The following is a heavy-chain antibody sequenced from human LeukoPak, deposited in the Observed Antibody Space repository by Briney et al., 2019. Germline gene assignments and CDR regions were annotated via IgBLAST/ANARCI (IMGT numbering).Heavy chain of an antibody. D-gene: IGHD4-17*01. CDR3: GCLKGEYDYDY. J-gene: IGHJ4*02. CDR1: GFSLTTRGVG. CDR2: IYWDDDK. V-gene: IGHV2-5*02. Sequence: ESGPTLVKPTQTLTLTCTFSGFSLTTRGVGVGWIRQPPGKALEWLALIYWDDDKRYSPSLKSRLTITKDTSKNQVVLTMTSVDPVDTATYYCGCLKGEYDYDYWGQGTLVTVSS.